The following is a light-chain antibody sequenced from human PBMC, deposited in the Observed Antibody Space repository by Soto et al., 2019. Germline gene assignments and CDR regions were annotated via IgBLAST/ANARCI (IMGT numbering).Light chain of an antibody. CDR3: TSYTSSDTLV. CDR1: SSDVGGYNY. J-gene: IGLJ1*01. V-gene: IGLV2-14*01. CDR2: DVS. Sequence: QSVLAQPASVSGSPVQSITISCTGTSSDVGGYNYVSWYQQHPGKAPKVIIYDVSNRPSGVSNRFSGSKSGNTASLTISGLQAEDEADYYCTSYTSSDTLVFGTGTRSPS.